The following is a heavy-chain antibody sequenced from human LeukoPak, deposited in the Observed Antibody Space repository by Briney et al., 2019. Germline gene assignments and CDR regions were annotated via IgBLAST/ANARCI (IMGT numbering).Heavy chain of an antibody. CDR1: GGSINSSSYY. CDR3: ARSSMLRGVTVDY. CDR2: IYHSGYT. D-gene: IGHD3-10*01. Sequence: SGTLSLTCTVSGGSINSSSYYWGWIRQPPGEALEWIGSIYHSGYTYYNPSLKSRVTISVDTSKSQFSLKLSSVTAADAAVCYCARSSMLRGVTVDYWGQGTLVTVSS. J-gene: IGHJ4*02. V-gene: IGHV4-39*01.